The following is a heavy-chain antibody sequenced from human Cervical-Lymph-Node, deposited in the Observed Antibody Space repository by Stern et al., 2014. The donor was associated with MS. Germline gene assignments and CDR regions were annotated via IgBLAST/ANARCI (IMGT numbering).Heavy chain of an antibody. V-gene: IGHV1-69*01. J-gene: IGHJ5*02. CDR2: IIPIFGTA. D-gene: IGHD1-26*01. CDR1: GGTFSSYA. CDR3: ARVGEELLRENWFDP. Sequence: DQLVESGAEVKKPGSSVKVSCKASGGTFSSYAISWVRQAPGQGLEWMGGIIPIFGTANYAQKCQGRVTITADESTSTAYMELSSLRSEDTAVYYCARVGEELLRENWFDPWGQGTLVTVSS.